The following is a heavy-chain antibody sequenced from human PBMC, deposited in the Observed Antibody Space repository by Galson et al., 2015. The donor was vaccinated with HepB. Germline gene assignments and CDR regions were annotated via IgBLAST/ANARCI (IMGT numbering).Heavy chain of an antibody. CDR3: ARDLSYCSSTSCYAVDGMDV. CDR1: GYTFTSYY. D-gene: IGHD2-2*01. J-gene: IGHJ6*02. Sequence: SVKVSCKASGYTFTSYYMHWVRQAPGQGLEWMGIINPSGGSTSYAQKLQGRVTMTRDTSTSTVYMELSSLRSEDTAVYYCARDLSYCSSTSCYAVDGMDVWGQGTTVTVSS. CDR2: INPSGGST. V-gene: IGHV1-46*04.